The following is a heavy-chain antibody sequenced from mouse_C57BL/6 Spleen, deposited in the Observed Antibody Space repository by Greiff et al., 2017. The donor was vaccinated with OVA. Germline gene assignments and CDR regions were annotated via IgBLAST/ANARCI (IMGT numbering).Heavy chain of an antibody. Sequence: EVQLQQSGPELVKPGASVKISCKASGYTFTDYYMNWVKQSHGKSLEWIGDINPNNGGTRYNQKFKGKATLTVDKSSSTAYMELRSLTSEDSAVYYCARGGGSSYDYAMDYWGQGTSVTVSS. V-gene: IGHV1-26*01. D-gene: IGHD1-1*01. CDR3: ARGGGSSYDYAMDY. J-gene: IGHJ4*01. CDR2: INPNNGGT. CDR1: GYTFTDYY.